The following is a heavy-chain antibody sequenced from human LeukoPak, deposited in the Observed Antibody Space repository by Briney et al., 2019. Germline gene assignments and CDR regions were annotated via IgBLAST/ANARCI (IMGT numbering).Heavy chain of an antibody. CDR3: ARAGIPYGLDI. CDR2: IKEDGSEK. CDR1: GFTFSGYW. Sequence: GGSLRLSCAASGFTFSGYWMSWVRQAPGKGLEWVANIKEDGSEKYYVDSVKGRFTISRDNAGNSLYLQMSSLRADDTAVYYCARAGIPYGLDIWGQGTMVTVSS. V-gene: IGHV3-7*04. J-gene: IGHJ3*02. D-gene: IGHD3-10*01.